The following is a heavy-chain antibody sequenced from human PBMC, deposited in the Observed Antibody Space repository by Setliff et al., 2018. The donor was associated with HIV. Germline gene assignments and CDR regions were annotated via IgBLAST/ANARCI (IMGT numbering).Heavy chain of an antibody. CDR1: GFTFSAFT. J-gene: IGHJ4*02. D-gene: IGHD4-4*01. Sequence: HPGGSLRLSCAASGFTFSAFTMHWVRQAPGKGLEWVAVTSFDGGIKYYADSVKGRFTIYKDNSKNTLYLQMNNLRTEDTAIYYCVRDPTVPSPDYFDYWGQGTLVTVSS. V-gene: IGHV3-30*04. CDR2: TSFDGGIK. CDR3: VRDPTVPSPDYFDY.